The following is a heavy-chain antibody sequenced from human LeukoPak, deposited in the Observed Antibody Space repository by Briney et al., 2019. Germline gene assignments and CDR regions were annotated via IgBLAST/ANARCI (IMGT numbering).Heavy chain of an antibody. CDR3: AREGGDSMIQGVIAD. Sequence: GGSLRPSCSASGFTVSSNYMSWVRQAPGKGLEWVSVIYAGGATAYADSVKGRFIISRDNSKNTLYLQMNGLRAEDTALYYCAREGGDSMIQGVIADWGQGTLVTVSS. V-gene: IGHV3-53*01. D-gene: IGHD3-10*01. CDR1: GFTVSSNY. CDR2: IYAGGAT. J-gene: IGHJ4*02.